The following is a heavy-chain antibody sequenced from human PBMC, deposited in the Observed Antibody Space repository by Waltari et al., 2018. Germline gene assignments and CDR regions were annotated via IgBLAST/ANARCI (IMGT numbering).Heavy chain of an antibody. J-gene: IGHJ3*01. CDR3: ATYIGASVGTAAFDV. CDR2: VSYSGTT. CDR1: GVSITINGHY. V-gene: IGHV4-39*01. Sequence: QLQLQESGPRLVRPSETLSPRCRAPGVSITINGHYGAWIRQSPGQGLEWIGTVSYSGTTYISPSLKSRVSVSRDTSKNQVSLILGSVTAADMAVYYCATYIGASVGTAAFDVWGQGTMVTVSS. D-gene: IGHD5-12*01.